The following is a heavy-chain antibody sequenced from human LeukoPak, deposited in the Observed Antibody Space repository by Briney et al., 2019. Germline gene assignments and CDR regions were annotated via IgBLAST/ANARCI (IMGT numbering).Heavy chain of an antibody. V-gene: IGHV3-30-3*01. CDR1: GFTFSSYA. CDR3: AREAAAAVYVDY. J-gene: IGHJ4*02. CDR2: ISYDGSNK. D-gene: IGHD6-13*01. Sequence: PGGSLRLSCAASGFTFSSYAMHWFRQAPGKGLEGVAVISYDGSNKYYADSVKGRFTISRDNSKNTLDLQMNSLRDEDTAVYYCAREAAAAVYVDYWGQGTLVTVSS.